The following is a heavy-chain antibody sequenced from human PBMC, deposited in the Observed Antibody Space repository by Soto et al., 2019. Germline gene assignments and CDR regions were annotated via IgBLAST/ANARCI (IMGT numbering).Heavy chain of an antibody. CDR2: INAGNGNT. Sequence: ASVKVSCKASGYTFTSYAMHWVRQAPGQRLEWMGWINAGNGNTKYSQKFQGRVTITRDTSASTAYMELSSLRSEDTAVYYCARDPLSQYSGSYCKGLKLNYFDYRGQRSLVTVSS. V-gene: IGHV1-3*01. J-gene: IGHJ4*02. CDR3: ARDPLSQYSGSYCKGLKLNYFDY. D-gene: IGHD1-26*01. CDR1: GYTFTSYA.